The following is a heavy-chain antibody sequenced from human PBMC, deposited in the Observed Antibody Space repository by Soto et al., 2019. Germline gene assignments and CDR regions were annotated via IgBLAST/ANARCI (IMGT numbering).Heavy chain of an antibody. V-gene: IGHV3-23*01. CDR1: GFTFSSYA. CDR3: AKDSGYDYVWGSYLDY. J-gene: IGHJ4*02. Sequence: GGSLRLSCAASGFTFSSYAMSWVRQAPGKGLEWVSAISGSGGSTYYADSVKGRFTISRDNSKNTLYLQMNSLRAEDTAVYYCAKDSGYDYVWGSYLDYWGQGTLVTVSS. CDR2: ISGSGGST. D-gene: IGHD3-16*01.